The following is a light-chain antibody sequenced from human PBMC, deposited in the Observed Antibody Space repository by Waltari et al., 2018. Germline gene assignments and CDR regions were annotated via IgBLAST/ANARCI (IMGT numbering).Light chain of an antibody. J-gene: IGKJ2*03. V-gene: IGKV1-17*01. CDR2: AAT. CDR1: QGISSY. Sequence: DIQMTQSPSSLSASVGDTVTITCRASQGISSYLNWFQQKPGKAPKLLIYAATTLQSGVPSRFSGSRSGTEFTLTISSLQPEDFAVYYCLQRNSYPYSFGQGTKVEIK. CDR3: LQRNSYPYS.